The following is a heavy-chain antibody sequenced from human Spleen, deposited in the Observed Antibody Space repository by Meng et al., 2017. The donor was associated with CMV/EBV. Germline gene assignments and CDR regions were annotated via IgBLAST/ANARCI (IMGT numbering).Heavy chain of an antibody. Sequence: CAVYGGSFSGYYWSWIRQPPGKGLEWIGEINHSGSTNYNPSLKSRVTISVDTSKNQFSLKLSSVTAADTAVYYCARVRAARKTLGFDPWGQGTLVTVSS. CDR3: ARVRAARKTLGFDP. V-gene: IGHV4-34*01. CDR2: INHSGST. J-gene: IGHJ5*02. CDR1: GGSFSGYY. D-gene: IGHD6-6*01.